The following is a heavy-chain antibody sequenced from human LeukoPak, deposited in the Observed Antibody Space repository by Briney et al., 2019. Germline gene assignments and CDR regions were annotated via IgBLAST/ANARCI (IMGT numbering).Heavy chain of an antibody. V-gene: IGHV1-69*13. J-gene: IGHJ6*03. D-gene: IGHD2-2*01. CDR3: ARGLITRYCSSTSCPHGYYMDV. CDR2: IIPIFGTA. CDR1: GGTFSSYA. Sequence: SVKVSCKASGGTFSSYAISWVRQAPGQGLEWMGGIIPIFGTANYAQKFQGRVTITADESTSTAYMELSSLRSEDTAVYYCARGLITRYCSSTSCPHGYYMDVWGKGTTVTVSS.